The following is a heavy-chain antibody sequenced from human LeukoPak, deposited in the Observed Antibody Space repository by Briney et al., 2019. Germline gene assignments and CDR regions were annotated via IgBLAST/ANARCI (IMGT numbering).Heavy chain of an antibody. Sequence: GGSLRLSCVASGFTFSSYSMNWVCQAPGKGLEWVSSISSSSSYIYYADSVKGRFTISRDNAKNSLYLQMNSLRAEDTAVYYCARGLAVAGSYFDYWGQGTLVTVSS. CDR2: ISSSSSYI. D-gene: IGHD6-19*01. CDR1: GFTFSSYS. CDR3: ARGLAVAGSYFDY. J-gene: IGHJ4*02. V-gene: IGHV3-21*01.